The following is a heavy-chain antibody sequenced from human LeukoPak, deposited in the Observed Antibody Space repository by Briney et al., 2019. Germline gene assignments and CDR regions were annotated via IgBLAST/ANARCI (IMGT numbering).Heavy chain of an antibody. CDR2: VYCSGVT. D-gene: IGHD2-2*01. Sequence: SETLSLTCAVSGGSISISKYYWAWIRQPPGKGLEWIGSVYCSGVTYYNPSLKSRVTISVDTSKNQFSLRLNSVTAADTAVYYCARHGHTVVVPAALEDWFDPWGQGTLVTVSS. V-gene: IGHV4-39*01. CDR3: ARHGHTVVVPAALEDWFDP. CDR1: GGSISISKYY. J-gene: IGHJ5*02.